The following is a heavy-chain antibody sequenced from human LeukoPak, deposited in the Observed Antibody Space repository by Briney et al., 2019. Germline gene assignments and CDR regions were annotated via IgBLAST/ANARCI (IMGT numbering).Heavy chain of an antibody. CDR2: ISGSGGST. CDR1: GFTFSSYA. Sequence: GSLRLSCAASGFTFSSYAMSWVRQAPGKGLEWVSAISGSGGSTYYAASVKGRFTISRDNSKNQLYLQMTTLRAEATAVYYCAKGGRGWPNASWGPGKLVTVSS. J-gene: IGHJ5*02. D-gene: IGHD6-19*01. CDR3: AKGGRGWPNAS. V-gene: IGHV3-23*01.